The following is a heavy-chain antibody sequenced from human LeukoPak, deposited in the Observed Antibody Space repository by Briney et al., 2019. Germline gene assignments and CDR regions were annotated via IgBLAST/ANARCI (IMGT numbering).Heavy chain of an antibody. CDR3: AKPPRWATIFAN. Sequence: PGPSLRPSCAAAGFTVSSYAMSWVRRAPGKGLGWVSSISGSDFTTYYADSVKGRFTISRDNSKNTLYLQMSSLRADATAVYYCAKPPRWATIFANWGQGTLVTVSS. V-gene: IGHV3-23*01. CDR1: GFTVSSYA. J-gene: IGHJ4*02. D-gene: IGHD5-24*01. CDR2: ISGSDFTT.